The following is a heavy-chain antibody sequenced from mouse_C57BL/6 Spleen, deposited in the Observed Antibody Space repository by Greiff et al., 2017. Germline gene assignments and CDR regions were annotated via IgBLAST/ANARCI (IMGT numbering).Heavy chain of an antibody. J-gene: IGHJ3*01. CDR3: ARQDSPYYYGSSYWFAY. CDR2: ISNGGGST. CDR1: GFTFSDYY. V-gene: IGHV5-12*01. D-gene: IGHD1-1*01. Sequence: EVQVVESGGGLVQPGGSLKLSCAASGFTFSDYYMYWVRQTPEKRLEWVAYISNGGGSTYYPDTVKGRFTISRDNAKNALYLQMNRLKSEDTAMYYWARQDSPYYYGSSYWFAYWGQGTLVTVSA.